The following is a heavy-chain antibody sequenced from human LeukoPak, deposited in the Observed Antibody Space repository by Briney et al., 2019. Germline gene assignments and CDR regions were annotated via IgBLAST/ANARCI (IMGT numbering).Heavy chain of an antibody. D-gene: IGHD2-15*01. V-gene: IGHV3-66*01. J-gene: IGHJ4*02. CDR3: ARENRYCSSSSCPFGS. Sequence: PGGSLRLSCAASGFTVSSNYMSWVRQASGKGLEWVSVIYSDGSGGGTYYADSVKGRFTISRDNSKNTLYLQMNSLRAEDTAVYYCARENRYCSSSSCPFGSWGQGTLVTVSS. CDR1: GFTVSSNY. CDR2: IYSDGSGGGT.